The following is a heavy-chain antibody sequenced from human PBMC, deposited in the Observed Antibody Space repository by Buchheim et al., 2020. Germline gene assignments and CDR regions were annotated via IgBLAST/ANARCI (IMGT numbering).Heavy chain of an antibody. J-gene: IGHJ5*02. CDR1: GFTFSSYE. D-gene: IGHD6-19*01. Sequence: EVQLVESGGGLVQPGGSLRLSCAASGFTFSSYEMNWVRQAPGKGLEWVSYISSSCSTIYYADSVKGRFPLSRDNAKNSLYLQMNSLRAEDTAVYYCARIAVAGKDRWFDPWGQGTL. CDR2: ISSSCSTI. CDR3: ARIAVAGKDRWFDP. V-gene: IGHV3-48*03.